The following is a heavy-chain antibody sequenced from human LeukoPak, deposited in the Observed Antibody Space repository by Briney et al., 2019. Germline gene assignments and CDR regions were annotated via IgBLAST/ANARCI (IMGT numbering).Heavy chain of an antibody. CDR2: ISGYNGNT. J-gene: IGHJ4*02. D-gene: IGHD6-19*01. Sequence: GASVKVSCKASGYTLPRYCIRWVRQAPGKGLEWIGWISGYNGNTNYAQKLKGRVTMTTDTTTSTAYMELRSLISDDAAVYYCARTSSGWYEGYWGQGTLVTVSS. CDR3: ARTSSGWYEGY. V-gene: IGHV1-18*01. CDR1: GYTLPRYC.